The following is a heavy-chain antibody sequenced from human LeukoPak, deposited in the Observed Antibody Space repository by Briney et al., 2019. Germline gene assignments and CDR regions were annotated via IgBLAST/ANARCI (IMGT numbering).Heavy chain of an antibody. Sequence: PSETLSLTCAVYGGSFSGYYWSWIRQPPGKGLEWIGEINHSGSTNYNPSLKSRVTISVDTSKNQFSLKLSSVTAADTAVYYCARGSPLLLWFGELFRKGGFDYWGQGTLVTVSS. CDR1: GGSFSGYY. V-gene: IGHV4-34*01. J-gene: IGHJ4*02. CDR2: INHSGST. CDR3: ARGSPLLLWFGELFRKGGFDY. D-gene: IGHD3-10*01.